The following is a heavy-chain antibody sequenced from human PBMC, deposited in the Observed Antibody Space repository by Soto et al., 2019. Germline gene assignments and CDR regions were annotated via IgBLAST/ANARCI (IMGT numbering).Heavy chain of an antibody. D-gene: IGHD3-22*01. J-gene: IGHJ5*02. V-gene: IGHV1-69*08. CDR2: IIPILGIA. Sequence: QVQLVQSGAEVKKPGSSVKVSCKASGGTFSSYTISWVRQAPGQGLEWMGRIIPILGIANYAQKFQGRVTITADKSTSTAYRELSSLRSEDTAVYYCAREGNDSSGYYANWFDPWGQGTLVTVSS. CDR3: AREGNDSSGYYANWFDP. CDR1: GGTFSSYT.